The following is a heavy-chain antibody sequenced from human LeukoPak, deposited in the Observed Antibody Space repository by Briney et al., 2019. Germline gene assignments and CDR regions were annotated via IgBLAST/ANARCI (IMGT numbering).Heavy chain of an antibody. V-gene: IGHV1-46*01. CDR1: GYTFTSYY. CDR3: ARKVYASNDYYYEYYLDY. J-gene: IGHJ4*02. Sequence: GASVKVPCKASGYTFTSYYMHWVRQAPGQGLEWMGMINPSGGAPNYAQKFQDRVTMTKDTSTSTVYMEVSSLRSEDTAVYYCARKVYASNDYYYEYYLDYWGQGTLVTVSS. D-gene: IGHD3-22*01. CDR2: INPSGGAP.